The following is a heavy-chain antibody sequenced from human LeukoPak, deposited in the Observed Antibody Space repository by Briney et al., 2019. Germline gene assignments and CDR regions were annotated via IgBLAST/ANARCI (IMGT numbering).Heavy chain of an antibody. CDR1: GFTFRSYS. CDR3: ARDSSGWSRDY. CDR2: ISRGSDYI. V-gene: IGHV3-21*01. J-gene: IGHJ4*02. D-gene: IGHD6-19*01. Sequence: KPGGSLRLSCAASGFTFRSYSMTWVRQAPGKGLEWVSCISRGSDYIYYADSVKGRFTISSDNAKNSLYLQMNSLGAEDTAVYYCARDSSGWSRDYWGQGTLVTVSS.